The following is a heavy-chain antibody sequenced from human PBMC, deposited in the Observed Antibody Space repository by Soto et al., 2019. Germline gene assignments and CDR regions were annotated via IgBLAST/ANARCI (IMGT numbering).Heavy chain of an antibody. Sequence: ASVKVSCKSSGYPFNTYYLHWVRQAPGQGLEWMGMIHPSGGGSTYAQKFLGRVTMTMDSSTSTVFMELTSLRSADTAVYYCARGGHIAVVTASFDYWGQGTLVTVSS. CDR2: IHPSGGGS. J-gene: IGHJ4*02. CDR1: GYPFNTYY. D-gene: IGHD2-21*02. CDR3: ARGGHIAVVTASFDY. V-gene: IGHV1-46*02.